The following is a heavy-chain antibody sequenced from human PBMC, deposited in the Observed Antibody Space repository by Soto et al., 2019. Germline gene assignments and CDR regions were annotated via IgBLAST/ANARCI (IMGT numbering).Heavy chain of an antibody. CDR3: RGFSRGQGWFDP. CDR2: VKSEYDGGTT. V-gene: IGHV3-15*01. CDR1: GFTFRSAW. Sequence: EVQLVESGGGFVKPGGSHRLSCVAYGFTFRSAWMGWVRQAPGKGLEWVGHVKSEYDGGTTDYAAPVKGRFTLSRDDSQNTLYLQMNSLKSEDTAVYYCRGFSRGQGWFDPWGQGTLVTVSS. J-gene: IGHJ5*02. D-gene: IGHD3-10*01.